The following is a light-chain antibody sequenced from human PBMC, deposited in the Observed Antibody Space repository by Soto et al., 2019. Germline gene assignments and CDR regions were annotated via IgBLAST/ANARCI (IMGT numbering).Light chain of an antibody. Sequence: ETVMTQSPATLSVSPGERATLSCRAGQSISNNLAWYQQNPGQAPRLLIYGATTRATGIPSRFSGSGSGTEFTLTISSLQSEDFAVYYCPQYNNWPLTFGGGNKVEIK. J-gene: IGKJ4*01. V-gene: IGKV3-15*01. CDR3: PQYNNWPLT. CDR1: QSISNN. CDR2: GAT.